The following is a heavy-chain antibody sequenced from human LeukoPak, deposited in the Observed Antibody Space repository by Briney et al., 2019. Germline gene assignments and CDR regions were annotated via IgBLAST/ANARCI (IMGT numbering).Heavy chain of an antibody. CDR1: GFTFSSYS. J-gene: IGHJ4*02. CDR2: ISSSSSTI. CDR3: ARAWYSWEYYFDY. Sequence: PGGSLRLSCAASGFTFSSYSMNWVRQAPGKGLEWVSYISSSSSTIFYADSVKGRFTISRDNAKNSLYLQMHSLRDEDTAVYYCARAWYSWEYYFDYWGQGTLVTVSS. V-gene: IGHV3-48*02. D-gene: IGHD1-26*01.